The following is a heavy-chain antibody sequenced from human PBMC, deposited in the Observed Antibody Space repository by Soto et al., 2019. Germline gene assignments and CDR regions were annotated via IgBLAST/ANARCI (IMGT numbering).Heavy chain of an antibody. CDR3: ARLHSATIFGGSAGWFVP. J-gene: IGHJ5*02. V-gene: IGHV4-4*07. Sequence: SETLSLTCTVSGGSISSYYWSWIRQPAGKGLEWIGRIYTSGSTNYNPSLKSRVTMSVDTSQNQFSLKLSSVTAADTAVYYCARLHSATIFGGSAGWFVPWGQGTLVTVSS. CDR2: IYTSGST. CDR1: GGSISSYY. D-gene: IGHD3-3*01.